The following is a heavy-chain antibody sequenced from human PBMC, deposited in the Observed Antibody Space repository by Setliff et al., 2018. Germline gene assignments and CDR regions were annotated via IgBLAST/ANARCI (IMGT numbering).Heavy chain of an antibody. CDR1: GGSISSYY. CDR2: IYYSGST. D-gene: IGHD3-3*01. Sequence: SETLSLTCTVSGGSISSYYWSWIRQPPGKGLEWIGYIYYSGSTNYNPSLESRVTISADTSKNQFSLTLTSVTAADTAVYYCARAFTYYNFWSGYGYGMDVWGQGTTVTVSS. V-gene: IGHV4-59*08. CDR3: ARAFTYYNFWSGYGYGMDV. J-gene: IGHJ6*02.